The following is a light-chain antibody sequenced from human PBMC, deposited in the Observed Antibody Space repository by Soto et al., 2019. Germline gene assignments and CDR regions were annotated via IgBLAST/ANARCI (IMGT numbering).Light chain of an antibody. V-gene: IGKV3-20*01. CDR2: DAS. CDR3: QQYGSSPRT. Sequence: ENVLTQSPGTLSLSPGERATLSCRASQSVSSSYLAWYQQRPGQAPWLLIYDASSRATGIPDRFSGSGSGTDFTLTISRLEPEDFAVYYCQQYGSSPRTFGQGTKVDIK. J-gene: IGKJ1*01. CDR1: QSVSSSY.